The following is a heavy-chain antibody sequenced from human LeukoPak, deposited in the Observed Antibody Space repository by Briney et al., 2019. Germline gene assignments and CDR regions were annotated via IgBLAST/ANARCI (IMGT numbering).Heavy chain of an antibody. D-gene: IGHD3-22*01. J-gene: IGHJ4*02. CDR2: IDPNSGGT. V-gene: IGHV1-2*02. CDR1: GYTFTGYY. CDR3: ARELGRYYYDSSGYYPPLY. Sequence: ASVKVSCKASGYTFTGYYMHWVRQAPGQGLEWMGWIDPNSGGTNYAQKFQGRVTMTRDTSISTAYMELSRLRSDDTAVYYCARELGRYYYDSSGYYPPLYWGQGTLVTVSS.